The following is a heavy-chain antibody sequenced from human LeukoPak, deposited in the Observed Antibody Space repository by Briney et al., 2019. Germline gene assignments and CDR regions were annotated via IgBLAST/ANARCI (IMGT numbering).Heavy chain of an antibody. V-gene: IGHV1-2*02. J-gene: IGHJ4*02. Sequence: ASVKVSCKASGYTFTGYYMHWVRQAPGQGLEWMGWINPNSGGTNYAQKFQGRVTMTRDTSISTAYMELSRLRSDDTAVYYCARGQHFYYDSSGYLGDYWGQGTLVTVSS. CDR1: GYTFTGYY. CDR3: ARGQHFYYDSSGYLGDY. D-gene: IGHD3-22*01. CDR2: INPNSGGT.